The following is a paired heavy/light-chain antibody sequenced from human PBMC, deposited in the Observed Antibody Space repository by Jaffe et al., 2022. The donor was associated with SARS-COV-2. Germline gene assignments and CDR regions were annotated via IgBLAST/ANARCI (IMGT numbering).Heavy chain of an antibody. CDR1: GYIFSSSG. CDR2: INIYNGNT. J-gene: IGHJ4*02. V-gene: IGHV1-18*01. D-gene: IGHD2-2*02. Sequence: QVQLVQSGAEVKKPGASVKVSCKASGYIFSSSGISWVRQAPGQGLEWMGWINIYNGNTNYAQKVQGRVTMTTDTSTSTGYMELRSLRSDDTAVYYCARAYCSSTSCYNFDYWGQGTLVTVSS. CDR3: ARAYCSSTSCYNFDY.
Light chain of an antibody. CDR1: SSNIGNNY. V-gene: IGLV1-51*02. J-gene: IGLJ1*01. CDR2: ENN. CDR3: GTWDTSLPVYV. Sequence: QSVLTQPPSVSAAPGQRVTISCSGSSSNIGNNYVSWYQQLPGTAPKLLIYENNKRPSGIPDRFSGSKSGTSATLGITGLQTGDEADYYCGTWDTSLPVYVFGTGTKVTVL.